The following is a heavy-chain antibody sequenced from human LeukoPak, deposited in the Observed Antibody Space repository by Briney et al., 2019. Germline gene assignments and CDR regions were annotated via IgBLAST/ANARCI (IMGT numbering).Heavy chain of an antibody. J-gene: IGHJ4*02. CDR1: GFTSSSYD. V-gene: IGHV3-13*04. CDR2: IGIAGDT. CDR3: ARAQSDSGSTGFDY. D-gene: IGHD5-12*01. Sequence: GGSLRLSCAASGFTSSSYDMHWVRQSTGKGLEWVSAIGIAGDTSSPSSVKGRFTISRENAKKSLYLQMNSLRAGDTAVYYCARAQSDSGSTGFDYWGQGTLVTVSS.